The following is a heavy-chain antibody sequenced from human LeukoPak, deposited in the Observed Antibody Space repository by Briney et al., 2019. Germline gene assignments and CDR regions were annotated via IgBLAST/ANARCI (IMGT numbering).Heavy chain of an antibody. CDR3: ARYYYGWDY. D-gene: IGHD3-10*01. CDR2: TYYRSKWYN. CDR1: GDSVSSNSAA. J-gene: IGHJ4*02. Sequence: SQTLSLTCAISGDSVSSNSAAWNRIRQSPSRGLEWLGRTYYRSKWYNEYALSVRSRITINADTSKNQFSLQLNSVTPEDTAVYYCARYYYGWDYWGQGTLVTVSS. V-gene: IGHV6-1*01.